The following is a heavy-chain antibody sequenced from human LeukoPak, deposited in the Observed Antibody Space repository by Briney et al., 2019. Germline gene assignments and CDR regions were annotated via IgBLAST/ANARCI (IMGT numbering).Heavy chain of an antibody. J-gene: IGHJ5*02. D-gene: IGHD2-2*01. CDR1: GFTFSSYA. CDR2: ISNDGSDK. CDR3: ARDYGVSVGWFDP. Sequence: GRSLRLSCAASGFTFSSYAMHWVRQAPGKGLEWVAVISNDGSDKYYADSVKGRFTISRDNSKNTLYLQMNSLRAEDTAVYYCARDYGVSVGWFDPWGQGTLVIVSS. V-gene: IGHV3-30-3*01.